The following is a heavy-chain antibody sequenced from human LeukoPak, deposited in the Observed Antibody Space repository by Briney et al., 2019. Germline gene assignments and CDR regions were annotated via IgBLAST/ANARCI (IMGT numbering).Heavy chain of an antibody. CDR3: ARAGTTVSVLGYYYYYMDV. CDR2: IYYSGST. CDR1: GGSISSSSYY. J-gene: IGHJ6*03. D-gene: IGHD1-1*01. Sequence: PSETLSLTCTVSGGSISSSSYYWGWIRQPPGKGLEWIGSIYYSGSTNYNPSLKSRVTISVDTSKNQFSLKLSSVTAADTAVYYCARAGTTVSVLGYYYYYMDVWGKGTTVTVSS. V-gene: IGHV4-39*07.